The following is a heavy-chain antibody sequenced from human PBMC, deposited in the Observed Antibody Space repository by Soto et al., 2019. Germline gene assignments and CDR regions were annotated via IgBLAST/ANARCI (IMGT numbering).Heavy chain of an antibody. CDR2: IHEDSSYI. J-gene: IGHJ6*03. Sequence: EVQLVESGGGLVKPGGSLRLSCAASGFSFISYSMNWVRQAPGKGLEWVSSIHEDSSYIYYAHSLRGRFTISRDNAKGSLYLQMNSLRAEVTAVHYCVRDFGGYFRSGYMDVWGDGATVTVSS. V-gene: IGHV3-21*02. D-gene: IGHD3-3*01. CDR3: VRDFGGYFRSGYMDV. CDR1: GFSFISYS.